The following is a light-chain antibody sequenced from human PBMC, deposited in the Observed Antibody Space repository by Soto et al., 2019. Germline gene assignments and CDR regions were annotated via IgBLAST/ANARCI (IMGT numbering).Light chain of an antibody. CDR3: SSVTSSNTLV. CDR1: SSDVGGYIY. V-gene: IGLV2-14*01. Sequence: QSVLTQPASVSGSPGQSITISCTGTSSDVGGYIYVSWHQQHPGTAPKLMIYDVSNRPSGVSNRFSCSKSGNTASLTISGLQAEDEADYYCSSVTSSNTLVFGGGTKVTVL. CDR2: DVS. J-gene: IGLJ2*01.